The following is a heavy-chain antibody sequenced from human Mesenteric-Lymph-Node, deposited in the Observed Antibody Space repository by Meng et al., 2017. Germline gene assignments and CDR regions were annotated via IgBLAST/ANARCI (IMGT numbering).Heavy chain of an antibody. CDR2: ISAYNGNT. D-gene: IGHD3-22*01. CDR3: ARVSDDYDRTGYYNFDY. CDR1: GYTFTNYG. J-gene: IGHJ4*02. Sequence: QVRLVQSGAEVKKPGGSMMVSGKASGYTFTNYGISWVRQALGQGLEWMGWISAYNGNTNYAQKLQGRVTMTTDTSMSTAYMELRSLRSDDTAVYYCARVSDDYDRTGYYNFDYWGQGTLVTVSS. V-gene: IGHV1-18*01.